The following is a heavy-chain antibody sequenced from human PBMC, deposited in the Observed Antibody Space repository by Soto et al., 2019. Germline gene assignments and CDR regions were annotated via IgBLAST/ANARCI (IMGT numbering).Heavy chain of an antibody. V-gene: IGHV1-18*01. Sequence: QVQLVQSGAEVKKPGASVKVSCKASGYTFSIYGINWVRQAPGQGLEWMGWTRPNNGNTKYAQNLQGRVTMTTDTSTSTAYMELRSLRPDDTAVYYCAKDKGQLDFGMDVWGQGTTVTVSS. CDR1: GYTFSIYG. CDR2: TRPNNGNT. D-gene: IGHD6-6*01. CDR3: AKDKGQLDFGMDV. J-gene: IGHJ6*02.